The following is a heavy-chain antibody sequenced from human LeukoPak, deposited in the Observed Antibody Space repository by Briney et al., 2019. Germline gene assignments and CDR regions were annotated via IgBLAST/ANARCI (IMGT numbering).Heavy chain of an antibody. CDR1: GGSISSYY. CDR3: ARGRFLDSFDI. D-gene: IGHD3-3*01. V-gene: IGHV4-59*01. Sequence: SETLSLTCTVSGGSISSYYWSWIRQPPGKGLEWIGYIYYSGSTKYKPSLKSRVTISVDTSKNQFSLKLSSVTAADTAVYYCARGRFLDSFDIWGQGTMVTVSS. J-gene: IGHJ3*02. CDR2: IYYSGST.